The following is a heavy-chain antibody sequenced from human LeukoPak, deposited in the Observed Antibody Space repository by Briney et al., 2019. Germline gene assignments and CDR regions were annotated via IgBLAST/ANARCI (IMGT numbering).Heavy chain of an antibody. V-gene: IGHV4-4*02. Sequence: SETLSLTCTVSGGSISSSNWWSWVRQPPGKGLEWIGEIYHSGIINYNPSLRSRVTISVDKSKNQFSLNLSSVTAADTAVYYCARKDWNDVRAFDIWGQGTMVTVSS. CDR1: GGSISSSNW. J-gene: IGHJ3*02. CDR3: ARKDWNDVRAFDI. CDR2: IYHSGII. D-gene: IGHD1-1*01.